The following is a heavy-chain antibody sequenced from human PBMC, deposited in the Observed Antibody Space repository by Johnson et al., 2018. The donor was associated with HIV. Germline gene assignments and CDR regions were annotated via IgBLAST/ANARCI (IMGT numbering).Heavy chain of an antibody. Sequence: VQLVESGGGLVQPGGSLRLSCAASGFTFSSYDMHWVRQATGKGLEWVSAIGTAGDTYYPGSVKGRFTISRENAKNSLYLQMNSLRAGDTAVYYCARVLTTRGAFDIWGQGTMVTVSS. J-gene: IGHJ3*02. CDR3: ARVLTTRGAFDI. V-gene: IGHV3-13*01. CDR1: GFTFSSYD. D-gene: IGHD3-9*01. CDR2: IGTAGDT.